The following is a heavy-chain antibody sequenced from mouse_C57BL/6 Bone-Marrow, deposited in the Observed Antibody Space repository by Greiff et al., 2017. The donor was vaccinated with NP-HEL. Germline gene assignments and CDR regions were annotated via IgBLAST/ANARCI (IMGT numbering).Heavy chain of an antibody. J-gene: IGHJ4*01. D-gene: IGHD2-4*01. CDR1: GYTFTSYG. CDR2: IYPRSGNT. Sequence: VHLVESGAELARPGASVKLSCKASGYTFTSYGISWVKQRTGQGLEWIGEIYPRSGNTYYNEKFKGKATLTADKSSSTAYMELRSLTSEDSAVYFCARTRGLPLMDYWGQGTSVTVSS. V-gene: IGHV1-81*01. CDR3: ARTRGLPLMDY.